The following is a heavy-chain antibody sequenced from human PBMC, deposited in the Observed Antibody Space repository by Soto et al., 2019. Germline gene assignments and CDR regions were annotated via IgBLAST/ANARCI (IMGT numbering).Heavy chain of an antibody. CDR2: ISSSSSYI. Sequence: PGESLKISCAASGFTFSSYSMNWVRQAPGKGLEWVSSISSSSSYIYYADSVKGRFTISRDNAKNSLYLQMNSLRAEDTAVYYCARGGRVVVAAMGQLNYWGQGTLVTVSS. D-gene: IGHD2-15*01. J-gene: IGHJ4*02. CDR1: GFTFSSYS. CDR3: ARGGRVVVAAMGQLNY. V-gene: IGHV3-21*01.